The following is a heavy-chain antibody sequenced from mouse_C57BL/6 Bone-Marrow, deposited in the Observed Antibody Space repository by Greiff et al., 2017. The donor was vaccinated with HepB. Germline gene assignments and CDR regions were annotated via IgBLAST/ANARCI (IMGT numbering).Heavy chain of an antibody. CDR3: ARGDITTVVDYAMDY. V-gene: IGHV5-4*01. D-gene: IGHD1-1*01. CDR1: GFTFSSYA. Sequence: EVQGVESGGGLVKPGGSLKLSCAASGFTFSSYAMSWVRQTPEKRLEWVATISDGGSYTYYPDNVKGRFTISRDNAKNNLYLQMSHLKSEDTAMYYCARGDITTVVDYAMDYWGQGTSVTVSS. J-gene: IGHJ4*01. CDR2: ISDGGSYT.